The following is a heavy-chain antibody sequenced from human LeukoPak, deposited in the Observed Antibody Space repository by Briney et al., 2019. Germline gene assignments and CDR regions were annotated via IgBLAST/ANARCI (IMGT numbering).Heavy chain of an antibody. V-gene: IGHV3-53*01. D-gene: IGHD3-10*01. CDR1: GFTVSGHY. J-gene: IGHJ4*02. CDR2: INSGGTT. Sequence: PGGSLRLSCAASGFTVSGHYWSWVRQAPGKGLEWVSQINSGGTTYYADSVKSRFTISRDNSKNTLYLQMNSLKAEDTAVYHCARNKGVYGSGSYDIWGPGTLVTVSS. CDR3: ARNKGVYGSGSYDI.